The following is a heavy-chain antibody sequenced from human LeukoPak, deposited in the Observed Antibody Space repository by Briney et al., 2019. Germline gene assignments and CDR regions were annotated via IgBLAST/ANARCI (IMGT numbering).Heavy chain of an antibody. J-gene: IGHJ4*02. V-gene: IGHV4-31*03. CDR2: IYYSGST. Sequence: SQTLSLTCTVSGGSISSGGYYWSRIRQHPGKGLEWIGYIYYSGSTYYNPSLKSRVTISVDTSKNQFSLKLSSVTAADTAVYYCARIWNYYDSSGYIDYWGQGTLVTVSS. CDR3: ARIWNYYDSSGYIDY. D-gene: IGHD3-22*01. CDR1: GGSISSGGYY.